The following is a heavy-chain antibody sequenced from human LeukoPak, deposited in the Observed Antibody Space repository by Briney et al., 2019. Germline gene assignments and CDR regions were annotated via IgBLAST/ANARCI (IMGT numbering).Heavy chain of an antibody. J-gene: IGHJ4*02. V-gene: IGHV1-2*04. CDR2: INPNSGGT. Sequence: ASVKVSCKASGYTFIGDYMHWVRQAPGQGLEWMGWINPNSGGTHYAQKFQGWVTMTRDTSISTAYMELSRLRSDDTAVYYCARGGTYFDYWGQGTLVTVSS. CDR3: ARGGTYFDY. D-gene: IGHD1-26*01. CDR1: GYTFIGDY.